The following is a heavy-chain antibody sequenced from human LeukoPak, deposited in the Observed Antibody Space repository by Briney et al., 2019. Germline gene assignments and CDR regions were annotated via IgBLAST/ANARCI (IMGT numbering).Heavy chain of an antibody. D-gene: IGHD6-13*01. J-gene: IGHJ4*02. CDR2: ISSSSSYI. CDR3: AILGGGAAAGTTFDY. V-gene: IGHV3-21*01. Sequence: PGGSLRLSCVASGFTFSSYSMNWVRQAPGKGLECVSSISSSSSYIYYADSVKGRFTISRDNAKNSLYLQMNSLRAEDTAVYYCAILGGGAAAGTTFDYWGQGTLVTVSS. CDR1: GFTFSSYS.